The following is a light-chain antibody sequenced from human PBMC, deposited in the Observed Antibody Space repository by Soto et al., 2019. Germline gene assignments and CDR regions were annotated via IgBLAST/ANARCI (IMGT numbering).Light chain of an antibody. CDR3: QQYNNWPT. J-gene: IGKJ5*01. Sequence: EPVMPQSPATLSVSPGERATLSCRASQSVSSTLAWYQHKPGQAPRLLIYGASTRATGIPARFCGSGSGTEFTITISSLQSEDFAVYDGQQYNNWPTFGQGTRLEIK. V-gene: IGKV3-15*01. CDR2: GAS. CDR1: QSVSST.